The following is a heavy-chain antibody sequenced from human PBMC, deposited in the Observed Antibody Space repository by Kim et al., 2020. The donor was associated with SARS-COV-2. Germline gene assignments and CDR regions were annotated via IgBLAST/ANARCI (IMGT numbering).Heavy chain of an antibody. CDR3: ARGSYSSSSGFDF. Sequence: GGSLRLSCAASGFIFRDYEMNWVRQAPGKGLEWVSYISAGGTTIRYADSVKGRFTFSRDNAKNSLHLQMSSRRAEDTAVYYCARGSYSSSSGFDFWGQGTLVTVSS. CDR1: GFIFRDYE. J-gene: IGHJ4*02. D-gene: IGHD6-6*01. V-gene: IGHV3-48*03. CDR2: ISAGGTTI.